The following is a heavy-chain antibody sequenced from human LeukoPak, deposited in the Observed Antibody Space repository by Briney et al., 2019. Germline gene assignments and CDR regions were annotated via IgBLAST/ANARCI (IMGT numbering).Heavy chain of an antibody. CDR2: ISSSGGST. Sequence: GGSLRLSCSASGYTFSSYAMYWIRQAPGKGLEYVSAISSSGGSTYYADSVKGRFSISRDNSKNTLSLQMSSLRPEDTAVYYCMKEGRPKLGISGGDSDLWGRGTLVTVSS. J-gene: IGHJ2*01. D-gene: IGHD7-27*01. CDR1: GYTFSSYA. CDR3: MKEGRPKLGISGGDSDL. V-gene: IGHV3-64D*09.